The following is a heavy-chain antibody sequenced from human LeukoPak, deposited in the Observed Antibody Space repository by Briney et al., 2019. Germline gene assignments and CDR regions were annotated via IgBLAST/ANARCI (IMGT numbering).Heavy chain of an antibody. CDR1: GFTFSSYG. CDR3: ATYRQVLLPFES. V-gene: IGHV3-23*01. Sequence: GGTLRLSCAASGFTFSSYGMNWVRQAPGKGLEWVSGITGGGYTYYADSVRGRFTISRDNSKSTLSLQMNSLRAEDTAIYYCATYRQVLLPFESWGQGTLVTVSS. D-gene: IGHD2-8*02. CDR2: ITGGGYT. J-gene: IGHJ4*02.